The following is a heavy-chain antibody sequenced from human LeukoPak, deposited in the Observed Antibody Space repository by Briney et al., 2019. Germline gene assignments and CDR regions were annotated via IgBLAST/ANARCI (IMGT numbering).Heavy chain of an antibody. V-gene: IGHV3-30-3*01. D-gene: IGHD6-25*01. CDR3: ARMNRGSGDY. J-gene: IGHJ4*02. Sequence: GGSLRLSCAASGFIFSNYAIHWVRQAPGKGLEWLAVILYDGSNEYYADSVKGRFTISRDNSKNTVYLQMNGLRPEDTAVYYCARMNRGSGDYWGQGTLVTVSS. CDR2: ILYDGSNE. CDR1: GFIFSNYA.